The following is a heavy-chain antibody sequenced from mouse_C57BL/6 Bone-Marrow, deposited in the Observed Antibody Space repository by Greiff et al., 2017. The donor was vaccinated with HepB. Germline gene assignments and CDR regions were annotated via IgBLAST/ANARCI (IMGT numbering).Heavy chain of an antibody. J-gene: IGHJ3*01. CDR2: IDPENGDT. CDR3: TRGTGTRFAY. V-gene: IGHV14-4*01. D-gene: IGHD4-1*01. Sequence: EVKVEESGAELVRPGASVKLSCTASGFNIKDDYMHWVKQRPEQGLEWIGWIDPENGDTEYASKFQGKATITADTSSNTAYLQLSSLTSEDTAVYYCTRGTGTRFAYWGQGTLVTVSA. CDR1: GFNIKDDY.